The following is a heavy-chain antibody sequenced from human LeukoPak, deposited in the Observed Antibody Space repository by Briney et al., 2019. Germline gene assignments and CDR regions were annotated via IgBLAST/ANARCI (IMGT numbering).Heavy chain of an antibody. CDR2: ISYDGSNK. D-gene: IGHD3-10*01. J-gene: IGHJ6*02. CDR3: AKDRSMVRGVDHYYYYGMDV. CDR1: GFTFSSYG. Sequence: GGSLRLSCAASGFTFSSYGMHWVRQAPGKGLEWAAVISYDGSNKYYADSVKGRFTISRDNSKNTLYLQMNSLRAEDTAVYYCAKDRSMVRGVDHYYYYGMDVWGQGTTVTVSS. V-gene: IGHV3-30*18.